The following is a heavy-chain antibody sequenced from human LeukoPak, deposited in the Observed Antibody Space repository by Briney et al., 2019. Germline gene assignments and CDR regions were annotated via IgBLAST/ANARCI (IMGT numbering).Heavy chain of an antibody. J-gene: IGHJ6*03. CDR3: ARALNTHFWSVKGDYYYYYMDV. V-gene: IGHV1-69*05. CDR1: GGTFSSYA. CDR2: IIPIFGTA. Sequence: GASVKVSCKASGGTFSSYAISWVRQAPEQGLEWMGGIIPIFGTANYAQKFQGRVTITTDESTSTAYMELSSLRSEDTAVYYCARALNTHFWSVKGDYYYYYMDVWGKGTTVTVSS. D-gene: IGHD3-3*02.